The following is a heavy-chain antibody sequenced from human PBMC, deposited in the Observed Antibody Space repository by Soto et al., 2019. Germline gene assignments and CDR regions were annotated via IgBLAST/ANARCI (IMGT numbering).Heavy chain of an antibody. Sequence: SETLSLTCAVSGDSISSYYCMWIRQPPGKGLESIGYLYYGRSANYNPSLKSRVTLSVDTSTNQCSLTLSSVTATDTAVYYCARAGRRSGYYTAGWIDTWGQGTLVTVSS. CDR3: ARAGRRSGYYTAGWIDT. CDR2: LYYGRSA. J-gene: IGHJ5*02. CDR1: GDSISSYY. V-gene: IGHV4-59*01. D-gene: IGHD3-3*01.